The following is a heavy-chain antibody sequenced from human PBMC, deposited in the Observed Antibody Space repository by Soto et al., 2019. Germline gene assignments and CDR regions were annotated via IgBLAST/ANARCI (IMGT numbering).Heavy chain of an antibody. CDR2: ISRSGRGSA. CDR3: VRGRYFDSRDYWVANLPFDH. CDR1: GFTFNSYG. V-gene: IGHV3-23*01. Sequence: EVQLLESGGALVKPGGSLRLSCAASGFTFNSYGMTWVRQAPGEGLEWVSSISRSGRGSAYYADSVKGRFTISRDNSENTMFLQMNNLRDADTALYYCVRGRYFDSRDYWVANLPFDHWGRGTLITVSS. J-gene: IGHJ4*02. D-gene: IGHD3-22*01.